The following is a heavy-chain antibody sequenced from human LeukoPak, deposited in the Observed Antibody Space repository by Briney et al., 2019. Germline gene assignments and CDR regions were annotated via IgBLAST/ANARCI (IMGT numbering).Heavy chain of an antibody. V-gene: IGHV4-34*01. D-gene: IGHD2-2*01. Sequence: SETLSLTCAVYGGSFSGYYWSWIRQPPGKGLEWIGEINHSGSTNYNPPLKSRVTISVDTSKNQFSLKLSSVTAADTAVYYCARGNVDIVVVPATRLAFDIWGQGTMVTVSS. CDR1: GGSFSGYY. CDR3: ARGNVDIVVVPATRLAFDI. CDR2: INHSGST. J-gene: IGHJ3*02.